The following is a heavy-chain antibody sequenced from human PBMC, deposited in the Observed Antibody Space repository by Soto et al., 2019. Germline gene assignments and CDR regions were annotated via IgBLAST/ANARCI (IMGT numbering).Heavy chain of an antibody. CDR1: GGTFSSYT. CDR3: ARDIPQLERPNDYYDYYMDV. Sequence: QVQLVQSGAEVKKPGSSVKVSCKASGGTFSSYTISWVRQAPGQGLEWMGRSIPILGIANYAQKFQGRVTITADKSTSTAYMELSSLRSEDTAVYYCARDIPQLERPNDYYDYYMDVWGKGTTVTVSS. CDR2: SIPILGIA. D-gene: IGHD1-1*01. V-gene: IGHV1-69*08. J-gene: IGHJ6*03.